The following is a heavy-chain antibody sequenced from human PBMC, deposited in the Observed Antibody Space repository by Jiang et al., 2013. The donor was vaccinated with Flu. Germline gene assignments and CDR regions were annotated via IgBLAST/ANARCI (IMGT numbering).Heavy chain of an antibody. Sequence: EWMGWINTNTGNPTYAQGFTGRFVXSLDTSVSTAYLQISSLKAEDTAVYYCARDVGYSSSWADYWGQGTLVTVSS. D-gene: IGHD6-13*01. CDR2: INTNTGNP. J-gene: IGHJ4*02. CDR3: ARDVGYSSSWADY. V-gene: IGHV7-4-1*02.